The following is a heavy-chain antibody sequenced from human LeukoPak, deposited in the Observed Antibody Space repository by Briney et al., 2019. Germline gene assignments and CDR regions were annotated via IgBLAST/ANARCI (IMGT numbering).Heavy chain of an antibody. V-gene: IGHV1-18*01. Sequence: ASVRVSCKASGYTFTSYGISWVRQAPGQGLEWMGWISAYNGNTNYAQKLQGRVTMTRDTSITTAFMELSSLTSEDTAVYYCTRGVTAGTDYWGQGTLVTVSS. CDR1: GYTFTSYG. D-gene: IGHD6-13*01. CDR2: ISAYNGNT. J-gene: IGHJ4*02. CDR3: TRGVTAGTDY.